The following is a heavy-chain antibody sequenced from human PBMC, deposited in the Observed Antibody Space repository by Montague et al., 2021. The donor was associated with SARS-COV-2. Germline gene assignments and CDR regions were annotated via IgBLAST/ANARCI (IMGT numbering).Heavy chain of an antibody. CDR1: GGSISSYY. J-gene: IGHJ6*02. V-gene: IGHV4-59*01. D-gene: IGHD5-12*01. Sequence: SETLSLTCTVSGGSISSYYWSWIRQSPVKGLEWIGYIYYTGSTNYNPSLKSRVTMSVDTSKNQFSLKLSSVTAADTAVYYCARGGATGYGMDVWSQGTTVTVSS. CDR3: ARGGATGYGMDV. CDR2: IYYTGST.